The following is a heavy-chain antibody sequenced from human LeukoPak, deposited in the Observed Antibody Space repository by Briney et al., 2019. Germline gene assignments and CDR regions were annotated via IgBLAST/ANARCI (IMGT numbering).Heavy chain of an antibody. D-gene: IGHD6-6*01. Sequence: KTSETLSLTCAVSGDSISGSYWSWIRQPPGKGLEWIGFLSYSGTTSYNPSLKSRVTISVDTSKNQFSLKLSSVTAADTAVYYCAREVLADGSSSYNWFDPWGQGTLVTVSS. CDR1: GDSISGSY. CDR2: LSYSGTT. CDR3: AREVLADGSSSYNWFDP. J-gene: IGHJ5*02. V-gene: IGHV4-59*01.